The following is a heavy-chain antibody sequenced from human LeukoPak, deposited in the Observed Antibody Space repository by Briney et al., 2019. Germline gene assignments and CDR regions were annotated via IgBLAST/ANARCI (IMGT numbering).Heavy chain of an antibody. V-gene: IGHV3-7*01. Sequence: GSLRLSCAASGFTFSSYWMSWVRQAPGKGLEWVANIKQDGSEKYYVDSVKGRFTISRDNAKNSLYLQMYSLRAEDTAVYYCARDYDYYYYGMDVWGQGTTVTVSS. CDR3: ARDYDYYYYGMDV. D-gene: IGHD3-16*01. CDR1: GFTFSSYW. CDR2: IKQDGSEK. J-gene: IGHJ6*02.